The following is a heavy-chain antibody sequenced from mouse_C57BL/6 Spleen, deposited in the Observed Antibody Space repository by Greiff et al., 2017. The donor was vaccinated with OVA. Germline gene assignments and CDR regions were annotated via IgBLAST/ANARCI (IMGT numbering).Heavy chain of an antibody. CDR2: IDPSDSYT. V-gene: IGHV1-69*01. D-gene: IGHD2-3*01. CDR1: GYTFTSYW. Sequence: QVQLQQSGAELVMPGASVKLSCKASGYTFTSYWMHWVKQRPGQGLEWIGEIDPSDSYTNYNQKFKGKSTLTVDKSSSTAYMQLSSLTSEDSAVYYCARSYDGYLAWFAYWGQGTLVTVSA. J-gene: IGHJ3*01. CDR3: ARSYDGYLAWFAY.